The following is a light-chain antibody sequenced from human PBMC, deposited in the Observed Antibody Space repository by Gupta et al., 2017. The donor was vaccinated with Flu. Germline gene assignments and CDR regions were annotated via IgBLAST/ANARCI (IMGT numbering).Light chain of an antibody. CDR3: QQGNSYLFA. Sequence: PSLLSASIGNRITITWRVSHGISNYLAWYQQKPGKAPKLVMYVSSTGTRGVTLGFSGSGYGTEFTLTISRLEPEDAANYFCQQGNSYLFAFGHGTKVDIK. J-gene: IGKJ3*01. CDR1: HGISNY. V-gene: IGKV1-9*01. CDR2: VSS.